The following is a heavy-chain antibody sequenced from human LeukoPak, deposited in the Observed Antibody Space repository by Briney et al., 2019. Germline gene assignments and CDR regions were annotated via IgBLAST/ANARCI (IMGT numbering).Heavy chain of an antibody. D-gene: IGHD5-24*01. J-gene: IGHJ4*02. CDR2: IRNKANSFTT. V-gene: IGHV3-72*01. CDR1: RFTFSDYY. CDR3: VRDDGKDCYCY. Sequence: GGSLRLSCAASRFTFSDYYMDWVRQAPGKGLEWVGRIRNKANSFTTDYGASVKGRFTISRDDSENSVYLQMNSLKTEDTAVYYCVRDDGKDCYCYWGQGTLVTVSS.